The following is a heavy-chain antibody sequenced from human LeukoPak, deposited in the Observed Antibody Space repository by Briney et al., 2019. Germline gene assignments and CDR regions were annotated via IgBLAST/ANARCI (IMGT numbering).Heavy chain of an antibody. CDR1: GYTFTGYY. CDR3: ARVGDNCSSTSCYRY. J-gene: IGHJ4*02. D-gene: IGHD2-2*01. CDR2: INPNSGGT. Sequence: ASVKVSCKASGYTFTGYYMHWVRQAPGQGLEWMGWINPNSGGTNYAQKFQGRVTMTRDTSISTAYMELSRLRSDDTAVYYCARVGDNCSSTSCYRYWGQGTLVTVSS. V-gene: IGHV1-2*02.